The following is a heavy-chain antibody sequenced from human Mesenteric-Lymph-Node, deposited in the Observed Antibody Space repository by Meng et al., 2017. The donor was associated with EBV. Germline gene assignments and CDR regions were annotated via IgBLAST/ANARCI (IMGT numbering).Heavy chain of an antibody. Sequence: LRRRGAGPGLVEPSETVSLTCTFSGASISSGSYYWGWIRQPPGKGLEWIGGIYYRGSTYYNPSLRSRVTISVDTSKNHFSLKLSSVTAADTAMYYCVSYDYGNYVSFDSWGQGILVTVSS. CDR1: GASISSGSYY. V-gene: IGHV4-39*01. D-gene: IGHD4-11*01. CDR2: IYYRGST. J-gene: IGHJ4*02. CDR3: VSYDYGNYVSFDS.